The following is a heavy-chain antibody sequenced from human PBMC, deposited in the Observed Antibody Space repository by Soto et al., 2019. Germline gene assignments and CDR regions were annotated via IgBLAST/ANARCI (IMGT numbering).Heavy chain of an antibody. V-gene: IGHV3-21*01. CDR3: ATDGAAGSVMEV. CDR1: GFTFSTYG. Sequence: EMQLVESGGGLVKPGGSLRLSCAASGFTFSTYGMNWVCQAPGKGLEWVSSISSGSEYIYYADSLKGRLTISRDNARKSLYLQLNSLRAEDTAVYYCATDGAAGSVMEVWGQGTTVTVSS. D-gene: IGHD6-13*01. J-gene: IGHJ6*02. CDR2: ISSGSEYI.